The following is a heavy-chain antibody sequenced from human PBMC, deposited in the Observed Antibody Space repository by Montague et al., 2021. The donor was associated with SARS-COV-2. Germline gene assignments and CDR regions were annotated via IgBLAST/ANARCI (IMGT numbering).Heavy chain of an antibody. J-gene: IGHJ6*02. CDR3: ARWDSSGWFGRSYYGMDV. Sequence: TLSLTCTVSGGSISSGGYYWSWIRQHPGKGLEWIGEIYHSGSTNYNPSLKSRVTISVDKSKNQFSLKLSSVTAADTAVYYCARWDSSGWFGRSYYGMDVWGQGTTVTVSS. V-gene: IGHV4-31*03. D-gene: IGHD6-19*01. CDR2: IYHSGST. CDR1: GGSISSGGYY.